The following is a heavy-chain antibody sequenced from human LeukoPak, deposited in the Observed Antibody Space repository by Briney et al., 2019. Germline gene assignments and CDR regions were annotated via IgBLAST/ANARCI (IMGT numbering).Heavy chain of an antibody. CDR1: GGSFSGYD. J-gene: IGHJ4*02. CDR2: INHSGST. V-gene: IGHV4-34*01. Sequence: KPSETLSLTCAVYGGSFSGYDCSWIRQPPGKGLEWIGEINHSGSTNYNPSLKSRVTISVDTSKNQFSLKLSSVTAADTAVYYCAREVAGTDYWGQGTLVTVSS. D-gene: IGHD6-19*01. CDR3: AREVAGTDY.